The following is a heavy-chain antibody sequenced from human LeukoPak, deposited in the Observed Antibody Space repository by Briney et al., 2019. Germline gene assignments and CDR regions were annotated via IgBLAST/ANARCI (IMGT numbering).Heavy chain of an antibody. CDR3: ARDPFDILTGPYFDY. CDR2: TYYRSKWYN. D-gene: IGHD3-9*01. CDR1: GDSISSNSAA. Sequence: SQTLSLTCAISGDSISSNSAAWHWLRQSPSRGLEWLGSTYYRSKWYNDYAVSVKSRITINPDTSKNQFSLQLNSVTPEDTAVYYCARDPFDILTGPYFDYWGQGTLVTVSS. J-gene: IGHJ4*02. V-gene: IGHV6-1*01.